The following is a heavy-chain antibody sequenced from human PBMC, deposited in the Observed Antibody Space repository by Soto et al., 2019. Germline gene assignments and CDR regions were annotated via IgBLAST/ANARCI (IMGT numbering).Heavy chain of an antibody. CDR1: GFSLSDYY. J-gene: IGHJ4*01. CDR2: ISSSGHTT. Sequence: VGSLRLSCAPSGFSLSDYYVSWIRQAPGEGMEWVSYISSSGHTTHYADSVKGRFTITKDNAKISLYLQMNSLRAEDTAVYYCARVRGYSSGSYYFDYWGQGTLVTVSS. CDR3: ARVRGYSSGSYYFDY. D-gene: IGHD3-22*01. V-gene: IGHV3-11*01.